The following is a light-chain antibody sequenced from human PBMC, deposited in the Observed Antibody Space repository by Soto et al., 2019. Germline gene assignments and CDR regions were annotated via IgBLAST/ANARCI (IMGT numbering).Light chain of an antibody. CDR3: QQLYSYTLT. Sequence: IQLTQSPSSLSASVGDRVTITCRASQGISSYLAWYQQKPGKVPYLLIHAASPLQSGVPSRFSGSGSGTDFTLTISSVQPEDFATYYCQQLYSYTLTFGGGTNVEIK. V-gene: IGKV1-9*01. J-gene: IGKJ4*01. CDR2: AAS. CDR1: QGISSY.